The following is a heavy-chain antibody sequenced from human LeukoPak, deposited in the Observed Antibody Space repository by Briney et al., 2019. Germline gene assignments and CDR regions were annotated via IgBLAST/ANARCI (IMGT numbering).Heavy chain of an antibody. Sequence: SETLSLTCTVSGTSLSPFHWTWFRQPAGQRLEWIGLIYFTGTATLNPSPRSRVAMSVALAKNQLFLKLASMTAADTAMYYCARKDGDYWGQGTLVSVSS. CDR2: IYFTGTA. J-gene: IGHJ4*02. V-gene: IGHV4-4*07. CDR3: ARKDGDY. CDR1: GTSLSPFH.